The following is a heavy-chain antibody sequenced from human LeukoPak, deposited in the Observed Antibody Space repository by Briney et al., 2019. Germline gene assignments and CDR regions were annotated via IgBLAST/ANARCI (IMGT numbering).Heavy chain of an antibody. CDR3: VAYNWNYPDC. J-gene: IGHJ4*02. Sequence: GGSLRLSCAASGFSFSSYYMCWVRQAPEKGLVWVSRIKTDGSSTAYADSVKGRFTISRDNAKNTLYLQMNSLRAEDTAVYYCVAYNWNYPDCWGQGTLVTVSS. CDR1: GFSFSSYY. CDR2: IKTDGSST. V-gene: IGHV3-74*01. D-gene: IGHD1-7*01.